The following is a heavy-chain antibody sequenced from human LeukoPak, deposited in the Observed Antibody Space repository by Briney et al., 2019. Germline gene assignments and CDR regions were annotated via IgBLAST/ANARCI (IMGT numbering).Heavy chain of an antibody. D-gene: IGHD3-16*02. V-gene: IGHV4-61*02. CDR3: AREMGLTFGGVIVIFDY. Sequence: PSETLSLTCTVSGGSISSSSYYWSWIRQPAGKGLEWIGRIYTSGSTNYNPSLKSRVTMSVDTSKNQFSLKLSSVTAADTAVYYCAREMGLTFGGVIVIFDYWGQGTLVTVSS. J-gene: IGHJ4*02. CDR2: IYTSGST. CDR1: GGSISSSSYY.